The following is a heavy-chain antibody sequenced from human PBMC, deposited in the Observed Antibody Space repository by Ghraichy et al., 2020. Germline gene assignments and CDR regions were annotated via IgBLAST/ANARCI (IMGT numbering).Heavy chain of an antibody. V-gene: IGHV4-34*01. Sequence: SETLSLTCAVYGGSFSGYYWSWIRQPPGKGLEWIGEINHSGSTNYNPSLKSRVTISVDTSKNQFSLKLSSVTAADTAVYYCARIILGYYGSGTDYWGQGTLVTVSS. CDR2: INHSGST. CDR3: ARIILGYYGSGTDY. CDR1: GGSFSGYY. J-gene: IGHJ4*02. D-gene: IGHD3-10*01.